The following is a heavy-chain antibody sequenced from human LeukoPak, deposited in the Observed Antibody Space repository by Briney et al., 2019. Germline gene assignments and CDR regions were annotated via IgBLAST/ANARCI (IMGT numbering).Heavy chain of an antibody. D-gene: IGHD3-22*01. CDR3: ARGGADYYDSSGYYRVGAFDI. CDR1: GGTFSSYA. Sequence: SVTVSCRASGGTFSSYAISWVRQAPGQGLEWMGRIIPIFGTANYAQKFQGRVTITTDESTSTAYMELSSLRSEDTAVYYCARGGADYYDSSGYYRVGAFDIWGQGTMVTVSS. CDR2: IIPIFGTA. V-gene: IGHV1-69*05. J-gene: IGHJ3*02.